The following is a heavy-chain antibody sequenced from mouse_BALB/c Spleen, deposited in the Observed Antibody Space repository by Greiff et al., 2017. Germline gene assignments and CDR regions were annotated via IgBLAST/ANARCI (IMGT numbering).Heavy chain of an antibody. J-gene: IGHJ1*01. CDR1: GFNIKDTY. V-gene: IGHV14-3*02. Sequence: VQLQQSGAELVKPGASVKLSCTASGFNIKDTYMHWVKQRPEQGLEWIGRIDPANGNTKYDPKFQGKATITADTSSNTAYLQLSSLTSEDTAVYYCAREWDGYDWYFDVWGAGTTVTVSS. CDR2: IDPANGNT. CDR3: AREWDGYDWYFDV. D-gene: IGHD2-2*01.